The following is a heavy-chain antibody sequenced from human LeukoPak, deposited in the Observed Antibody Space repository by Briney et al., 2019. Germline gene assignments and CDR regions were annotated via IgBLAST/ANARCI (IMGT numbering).Heavy chain of an antibody. CDR3: AKGKGYDD. J-gene: IGHJ4*02. D-gene: IGHD5-12*01. CDR2: IKEDGREK. V-gene: IGHV3-7*01. CDR1: PFTFSDYW. Sequence: GGSLRLSCAASPFTFSDYWMSWVRQAPGKGLEWGANIKEDGREKYYVDSVKGRFTISRDNAKNSLYLQMNSLRVEDTAVYYCAKGKGYDDWGQGTLVTVSS.